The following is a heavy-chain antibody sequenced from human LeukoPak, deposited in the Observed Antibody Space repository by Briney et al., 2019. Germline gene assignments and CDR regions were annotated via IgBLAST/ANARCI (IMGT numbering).Heavy chain of an antibody. D-gene: IGHD7-27*01. CDR1: GFTFSDYY. CDR3: AKDGGLWVSAHWGDS. J-gene: IGHJ4*02. CDR2: ISSSGSTI. V-gene: IGHV3-11*01. Sequence: GGSLRLSCAASGFTFSDYYMSWIRQAPGKGLEWVSYISSSGSTIYYADSVKGRFTISRDNSKNTLFLQMNSLRAEDTAVYYCAKDGGLWVSAHWGDSWGRGTLVTVSS.